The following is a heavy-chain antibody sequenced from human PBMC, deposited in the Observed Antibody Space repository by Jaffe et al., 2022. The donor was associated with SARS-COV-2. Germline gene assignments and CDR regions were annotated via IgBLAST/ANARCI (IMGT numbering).Heavy chain of an antibody. CDR2: IYYSGST. D-gene: IGHD3-10*01. J-gene: IGHJ2*01. Sequence: QLQLQESGPGLVKPSETLSLTCTVSGGSISSSSYYWGWIRQPPGKGLEWIGSIYYSGSTYYNPSLKSRVTISVDTSKNQFSLKLSSVTAADTAVYYCARHGPPDYGWRYFDLWGRGTLVTVSS. CDR1: GGSISSSSYY. CDR3: ARHGPPDYGWRYFDL. V-gene: IGHV4-39*01.